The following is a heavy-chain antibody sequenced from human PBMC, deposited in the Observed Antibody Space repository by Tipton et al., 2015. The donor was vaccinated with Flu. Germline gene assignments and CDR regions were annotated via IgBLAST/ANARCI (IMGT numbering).Heavy chain of an antibody. CDR2: IYYTGTT. D-gene: IGHD6-25*01. V-gene: IGHV4-39*01. J-gene: IGHJ4*02. CDR1: GGSITSTDYY. Sequence: TLSLTCTVSGGSITSTDYYWGWIRQPPGKGLEWVASIYYTGTTYYTPSLKSRLSISVDTSKNQFSLKLTSVTDADTAVYFCARSRLLRVFDYWGQGTLVAVSS. CDR3: ARSRLLRVFDY.